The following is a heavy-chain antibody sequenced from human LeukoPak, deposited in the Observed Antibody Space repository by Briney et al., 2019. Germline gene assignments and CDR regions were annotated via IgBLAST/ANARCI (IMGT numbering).Heavy chain of an antibody. CDR3: VRGLGTGSY. V-gene: IGHV3-7*03. CDR1: GFTFSNHW. D-gene: IGHD3-9*01. Sequence: GGSLRLSCAASGFTFSNHWMSWVRQAPGKGLEWVANIKQDGSQKYYVDSVKGRFTISRDNAKNSLYLQMNSLRVEDTAVYYCVRGLGTGSYWGQGTLVTVSP. CDR2: IKQDGSQK. J-gene: IGHJ4*02.